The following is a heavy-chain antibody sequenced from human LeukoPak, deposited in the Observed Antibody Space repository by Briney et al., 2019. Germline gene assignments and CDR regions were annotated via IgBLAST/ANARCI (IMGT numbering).Heavy chain of an antibody. CDR1: GGSISNSSYY. CDR3: ARNTHPCGCYCWFDP. D-gene: IGHD3-10*01. CDR2: IYYSGSA. Sequence: SETLSLTCIVSGGSISNSSYYWGWIRQPPGKGLEWIGSIYYSGSAYYNPSLKSRVTISVDTSKNQFSLKLSSVTAADTAVYYCARNTHPCGCYCWFDPWGQGTLVTVSS. J-gene: IGHJ5*02. V-gene: IGHV4-39*07.